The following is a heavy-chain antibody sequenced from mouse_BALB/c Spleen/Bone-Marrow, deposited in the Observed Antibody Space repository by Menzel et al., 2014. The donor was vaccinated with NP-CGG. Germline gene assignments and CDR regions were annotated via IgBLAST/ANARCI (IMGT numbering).Heavy chain of an antibody. D-gene: IGHD1-1*01. CDR3: APYYYGSSSFAY. J-gene: IGHJ3*01. Sequence: EVQLQQSGAELVKPGASVKLSCTASGFNIKDTYMHWVKQRPERGLEWIGRIDPANGNTKYDPKFQGKATITADTSSNTAYLQLSSLTSEDTAVYYCAPYYYGSSSFAYWGQGTLVTVSA. V-gene: IGHV14-3*02. CDR2: IDPANGNT. CDR1: GFNIKDTY.